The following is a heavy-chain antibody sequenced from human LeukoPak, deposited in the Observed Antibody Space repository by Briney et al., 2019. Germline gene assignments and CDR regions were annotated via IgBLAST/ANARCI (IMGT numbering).Heavy chain of an antibody. CDR3: ASRPLSSGYYLAFDY. D-gene: IGHD3-22*01. CDR2: INHSGST. CDR1: GGSFSGYY. J-gene: IGHJ4*02. Sequence: PSETLSLTCAVYGGSFSGYYWSWIRQPPGKGLEWIGEINHSGSTNYNPSLKSRVTISVDTSKNRFSLKLSSVTAADTAVYYCASRPLSSGYYLAFDYWGQGTLVTVSS. V-gene: IGHV4-34*01.